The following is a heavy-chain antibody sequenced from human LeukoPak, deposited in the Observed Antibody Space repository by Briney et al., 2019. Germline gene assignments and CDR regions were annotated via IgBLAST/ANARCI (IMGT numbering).Heavy chain of an antibody. CDR2: IYYSGTT. CDR1: GGSLINYY. D-gene: IGHD3-22*01. Sequence: AETLSLTCTVSGGSLINYYWSWIRQPPGKGLEWIGNIYYSGTTNYNPSLKSRVTISVDTSKNQFSLKLSSVTAADTAVYYCARGQFYYDSSGLWVWGQGTLVTVSS. CDR3: ARGQFYYDSSGLWV. J-gene: IGHJ4*02. V-gene: IGHV4-59*01.